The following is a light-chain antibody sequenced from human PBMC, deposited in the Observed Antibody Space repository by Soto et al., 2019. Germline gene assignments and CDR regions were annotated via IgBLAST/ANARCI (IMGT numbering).Light chain of an antibody. CDR1: QGISSF. Sequence: DLQLTQSPSFLSASVGDRVTITCRASQGISSFLAWYQQKPGKAPKLLIYAASTLQGGVPSRFSGSGSGTEFTLTISSLQPEDFATYYCQQFNSYPLTFGGGTKVEIK. J-gene: IGKJ4*01. V-gene: IGKV1-9*01. CDR3: QQFNSYPLT. CDR2: AAS.